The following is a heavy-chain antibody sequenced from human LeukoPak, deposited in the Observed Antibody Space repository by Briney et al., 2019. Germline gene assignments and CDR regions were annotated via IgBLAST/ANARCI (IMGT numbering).Heavy chain of an antibody. Sequence: SETLSLTCTVSGGSISSSSHYWGWIRQPPGQGLEWIGSIYYSGGSYYNPSLKSRVTISVDTSKNQFSLRLSSVTAADTAVYYCARHIYYYYYYMDVWGKGTTVSVSS. J-gene: IGHJ6*03. CDR1: GGSISSSSHY. CDR3: ARHIYYYYYYMDV. V-gene: IGHV4-39*01. CDR2: IYYSGGS.